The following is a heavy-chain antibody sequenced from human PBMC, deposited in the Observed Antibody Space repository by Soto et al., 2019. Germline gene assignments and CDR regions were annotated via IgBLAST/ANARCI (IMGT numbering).Heavy chain of an antibody. D-gene: IGHD4-17*01. CDR1: GYTFTSYG. V-gene: IGHV1-18*01. CDR2: ISAYNGNT. Sequence: SGYTFTSYGISWVRQAPGQGLEWMGWISAYNGNTNYAQKLQGRVTMTTDTSTSTAYMELRSLGSEDTAVYYCARALDDYGDFNWFDPWGQGTLVTVSS. CDR3: ARALDDYGDFNWFDP. J-gene: IGHJ5*02.